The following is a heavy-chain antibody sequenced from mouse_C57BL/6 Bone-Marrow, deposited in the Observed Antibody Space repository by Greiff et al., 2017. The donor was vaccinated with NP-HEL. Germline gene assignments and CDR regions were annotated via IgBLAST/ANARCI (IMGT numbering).Heavy chain of an antibody. CDR2: ISSGSSTT. Sequence: EVKVVESGGGLVKPGGSLKLSCAASGFTFSDYGMHWVRQAPEKGLEWVAYISSGSSTTDYADTVKGRFTISRDKAKNTLFLRMTSLRSEDTAMYYCARIDYWGQGTTRTVSS. J-gene: IGHJ2*01. CDR3: ARIDY. CDR1: GFTFSDYG. V-gene: IGHV5-17*01.